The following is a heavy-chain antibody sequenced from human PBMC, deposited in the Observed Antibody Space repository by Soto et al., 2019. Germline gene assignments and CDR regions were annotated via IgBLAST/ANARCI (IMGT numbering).Heavy chain of an antibody. J-gene: IGHJ4*02. CDR1: GDSVSSNSAA. CDR2: TYYRSKWYN. CDR3: ASLLTGRTTYFDY. Sequence: SPTLSLTCAISGDSVSSNSAAWYWIRQSPSRGLEWLGRTYYRSKWYNDYAVSVKSRITINPDTSKNQFSLQLNSVTPEDTAVYYCASLLTGRTTYFDYWGQGTLVTVSS. V-gene: IGHV6-1*01. D-gene: IGHD3-9*01.